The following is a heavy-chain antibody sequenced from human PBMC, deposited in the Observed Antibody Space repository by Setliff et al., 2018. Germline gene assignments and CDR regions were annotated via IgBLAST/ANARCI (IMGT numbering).Heavy chain of an antibody. CDR3: SRLVRYCSKTTCQTASGAEV. CDR2: ISVYTGNT. D-gene: IGHD2-8*01. V-gene: IGHV1-18*01. J-gene: IGHJ4*02. CDR1: GYTFSHSG. Sequence: GASVKVSCKAPGYTFSHSGITWVRQAPGQGLEWMGWISVYTGNTNYAQKLQGRVTMTTDATTNTAYMELRGLTSDDTAVYYCSRLVRYCSKTTCQTASGAEVWGQGTLVTVSS.